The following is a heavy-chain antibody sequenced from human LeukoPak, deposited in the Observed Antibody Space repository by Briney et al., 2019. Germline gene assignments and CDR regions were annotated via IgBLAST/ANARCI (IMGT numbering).Heavy chain of an antibody. CDR2: INPNSGGT. D-gene: IGHD2-2*01. V-gene: IGHV1-2*02. CDR1: GYTFTGYY. CDR3: ARLPPIVVVPAAQKKPDKEFDY. J-gene: IGHJ4*02. Sequence: ASVKVSCKASGYTFTGYYMHWVRQAPGQGLERMGWINPNSGGTNYAQKFQGRVTMTRDTSISTAYMELSRLRSDDTAVFYCARLPPIVVVPAAQKKPDKEFDYWGQGTLVTVSS.